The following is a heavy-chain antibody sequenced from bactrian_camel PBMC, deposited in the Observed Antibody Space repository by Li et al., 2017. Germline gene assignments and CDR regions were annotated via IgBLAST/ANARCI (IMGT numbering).Heavy chain of an antibody. CDR3: SAEIFQCGIAGPNY. Sequence: QVQLVESGGGSMQAGGSLRLACEVSGDLTNIQSMAWFRQTPGNEREAVAAIDRDGSTRYILESVKGRFTISKDDARKTLYLQMNNLKEEDTALYYCSAEIFQCGIAGPNYWGQGTQVTVS. J-gene: IGHJ4*01. CDR1: GDLTNIQS. D-gene: IGHD6*01. CDR2: IDRDGSTR. V-gene: IGHV3S53*01.